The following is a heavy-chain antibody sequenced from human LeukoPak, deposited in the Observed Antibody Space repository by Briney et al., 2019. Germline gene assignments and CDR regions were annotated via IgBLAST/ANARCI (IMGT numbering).Heavy chain of an antibody. J-gene: IGHJ3*02. D-gene: IGHD6-13*01. Sequence: ASVKVSCKASGGTFSSYDINWVRQATGQGLEWMGWMNPNSGNTGYAQKFQGRVTMTRNTSISTAYMELSSLRSEDTAVYYCARGIADDAFDIWGQGTMVTVSS. CDR1: GGTFSSYD. V-gene: IGHV1-8*02. CDR3: ARGIADDAFDI. CDR2: MNPNSGNT.